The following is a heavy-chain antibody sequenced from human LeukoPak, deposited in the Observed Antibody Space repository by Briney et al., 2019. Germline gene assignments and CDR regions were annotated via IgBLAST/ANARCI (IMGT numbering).Heavy chain of an antibody. V-gene: IGHV4-34*01. D-gene: IGHD3-22*01. J-gene: IGHJ4*02. Sequence: SETLSLTCAVYGGSFSGYYWSWIRQPPGKGLEWIGEINHSGSTNYNPSLKSRVTISVDTSKNQFSLKLSSVTAADTAVYYCARGYYDSSGYYLQFDYWGQGTLVTVSS. CDR2: INHSGST. CDR3: ARGYYDSSGYYLQFDY. CDR1: GGSFSGYY.